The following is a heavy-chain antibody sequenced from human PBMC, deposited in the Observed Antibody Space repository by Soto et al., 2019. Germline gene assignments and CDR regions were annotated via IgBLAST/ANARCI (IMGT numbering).Heavy chain of an antibody. CDR2: IYYSGST. J-gene: IGHJ4*02. Sequence: SETLALTCTVSGGSISSGGYYWSWIRQHPGKGLEWIWYIYYSGSTNYNPSLKSRVTISLDKSENQFSLKVTSLTAADTAVYYCASRDPGTSVDYWGQGTLVTVSS. CDR3: ASRDPGTSVDY. V-gene: IGHV4-31*09. D-gene: IGHD1-7*01. CDR1: GGSISSGGYY.